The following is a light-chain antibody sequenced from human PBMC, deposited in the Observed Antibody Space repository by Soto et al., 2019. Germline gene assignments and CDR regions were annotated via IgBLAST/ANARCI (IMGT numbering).Light chain of an antibody. V-gene: IGKV3-15*01. CDR2: GAS. J-gene: IGKJ2*01. Sequence: EIVMTQSPATLSVSPRERATLSCRASQSVSSNLAWYQQKPGQAPRLLIYGASTRATGIPARFSGSGSGTELTLTISSLQSEDFAVYYCQQYNNWPRTFGQGTKLDIK. CDR3: QQYNNWPRT. CDR1: QSVSSN.